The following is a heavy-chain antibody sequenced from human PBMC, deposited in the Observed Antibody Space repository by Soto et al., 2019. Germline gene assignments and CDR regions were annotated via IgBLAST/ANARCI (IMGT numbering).Heavy chain of an antibody. D-gene: IGHD2-21*01. V-gene: IGHV3-21*01. CDR3: ARSICALFSLGDFDY. Sequence: PGGSPRLSCAASGFTFSSYSMNCVLQAPGKGLEWVSSISSSSSYIYYADSVKGRFTISIDNAKNSLYLQMDSRSAEDTPVYYCARSICALFSLGDFDYWGQGAPVTVSS. J-gene: IGHJ4*02. CDR1: GFTFSSYS. CDR2: ISSSSSYI.